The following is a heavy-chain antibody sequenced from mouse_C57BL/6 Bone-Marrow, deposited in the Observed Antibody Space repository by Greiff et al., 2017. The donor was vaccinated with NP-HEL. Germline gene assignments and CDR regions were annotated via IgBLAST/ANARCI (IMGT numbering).Heavy chain of an antibody. V-gene: IGHV1-80*01. D-gene: IGHD1-1*01. J-gene: IGHJ1*03. CDR2: IYPGDGDT. CDR3: ARGVITTVGFDV. Sequence: VKLMESGAELVKPGASVKISCKASGYAFSSYWMNWVKQRPGKGLEWIGQIYPGDGDTNYNGKFKGKATLTADKSSSTAYMQLSSLTSEDSAVYFCARGVITTVGFDVWGTGTTVTVSS. CDR1: GYAFSSYW.